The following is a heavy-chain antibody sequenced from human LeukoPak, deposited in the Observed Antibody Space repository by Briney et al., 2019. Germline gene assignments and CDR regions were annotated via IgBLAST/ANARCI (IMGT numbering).Heavy chain of an antibody. D-gene: IGHD6-13*01. CDR3: ARERAAAGTWWFDP. V-gene: IGHV4-34*01. CDR2: INHSGST. CDR1: GGSFSGYY. J-gene: IGHJ5*02. Sequence: PSETLSLTCAVYGGSFSGYYWSWIRQPPGKGLEWIGEINHSGSTNYNPSLKSRVTISVDTSKNQFSLKLSSVTAAGTAVYYCARERAAAGTWWFDPWGQGTLVTVST.